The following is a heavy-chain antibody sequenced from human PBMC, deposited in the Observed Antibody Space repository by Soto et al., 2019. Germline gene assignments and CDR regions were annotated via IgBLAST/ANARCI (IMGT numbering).Heavy chain of an antibody. V-gene: IGHV4-31*03. D-gene: IGHD3-3*01. CDR2: IYYSGST. J-gene: IGHJ4*02. CDR1: GGSISSGGYY. CDR3: ARDRRGDLDY. Sequence: SETLSLPCTVSGGSISSGGYYWSWIRQHPGKGLEWIGYIYYSGSTYYNPSLKSRVTISVDTSKNQFSLKLSSVTAADTAVYYCARDRRGDLDYWGQGTLVTVSS.